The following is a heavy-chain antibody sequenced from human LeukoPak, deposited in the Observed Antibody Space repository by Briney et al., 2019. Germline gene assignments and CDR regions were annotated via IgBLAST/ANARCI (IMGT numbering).Heavy chain of an antibody. CDR2: ISYDGSNK. Sequence: GGSLRLSCAASGFTFSSYGMHWVRQAPGKGLEWVAVISYDGSNKYYADSVKGRFTISRDNSKDTLYLQMNSLRAEDTAVYYCAKPSEDIVATIVASPYYGMDVWGKGTTVTVSS. D-gene: IGHD5-12*01. CDR1: GFTFSSYG. CDR3: AKPSEDIVATIVASPYYGMDV. J-gene: IGHJ6*04. V-gene: IGHV3-30*18.